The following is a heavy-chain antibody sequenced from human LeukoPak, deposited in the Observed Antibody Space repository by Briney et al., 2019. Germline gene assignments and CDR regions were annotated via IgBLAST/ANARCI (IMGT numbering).Heavy chain of an antibody. V-gene: IGHV3-74*01. J-gene: IGHJ4*02. Sequence: QPGGSLRLSCAASGFTFSSYWMHWVRQAPGKGLVWVSRINSDGSSTSYADSVKGRFTISRDNAKNTLYLQMNSLRAEDTAVYYCAGVRGYVWGSYRQGVSWPGDYWDQGTLVTVSS. D-gene: IGHD3-16*02. CDR3: AGVRGYVWGSYRQGVSWPGDY. CDR1: GFTFSSYW. CDR2: INSDGSST.